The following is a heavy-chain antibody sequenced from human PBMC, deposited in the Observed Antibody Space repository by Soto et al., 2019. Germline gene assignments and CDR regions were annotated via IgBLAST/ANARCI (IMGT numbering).Heavy chain of an antibody. D-gene: IGHD3-16*01. CDR1: GFTFSMYW. Sequence: VGSLRLSCAASGFTFSMYWMHWVRQAPGKGLLWVSRINGDGTDTTYADSVKGRFTISRDNAKNTVYLQMNGLRAEDTAVYYCAREVGRGSGSYYLDYWGQETLVTVSS. V-gene: IGHV3-74*03. J-gene: IGHJ4*02. CDR3: AREVGRGSGSYYLDY. CDR2: INGDGTDT.